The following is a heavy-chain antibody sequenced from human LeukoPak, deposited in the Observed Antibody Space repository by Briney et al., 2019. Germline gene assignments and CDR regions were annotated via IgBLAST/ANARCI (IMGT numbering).Heavy chain of an antibody. CDR2: IYSSGST. D-gene: IGHD2-15*01. CDR1: GGSISSYH. Sequence: PSETLSLTCTVSGGSISSYHWSWIRQPSGKGLEWIGYIYSSGSTSYNPSLKSRVAISVDTSKNQFSLKLSSVTAADTAVYYCARRISGGSSDYWGQGTLVTVS. CDR3: ARRISGGSSDY. J-gene: IGHJ4*02. V-gene: IGHV4-59*08.